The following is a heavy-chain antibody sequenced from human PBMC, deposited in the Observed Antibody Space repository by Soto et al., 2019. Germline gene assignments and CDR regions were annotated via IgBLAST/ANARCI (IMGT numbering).Heavy chain of an antibody. CDR2: IIPIFGTA. J-gene: IGHJ6*02. D-gene: IGHD2-2*02. Sequence: SVKVSCKASGGTFSSYAISWVRQAPGQGLEWMGGIIPIFGTANYAQKFQGRVTITADESTSTAYMELSSLRSEDTAVYYCAREAPKLTPVPAAISTWVYYGMDVWGQGITVTVSS. CDR1: GGTFSSYA. CDR3: AREAPKLTPVPAAISTWVYYGMDV. V-gene: IGHV1-69*13.